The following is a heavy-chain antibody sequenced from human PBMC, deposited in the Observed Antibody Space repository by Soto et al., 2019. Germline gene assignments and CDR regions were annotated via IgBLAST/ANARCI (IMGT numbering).Heavy chain of an antibody. CDR3: AKDRARYYYDSSGYFDY. J-gene: IGHJ4*02. CDR1: GFTFSSYG. V-gene: IGHV3-30*18. CDR2: ISYDGSNK. D-gene: IGHD3-22*01. Sequence: GGSLRLSCEASGFTFSSYGMHWVRQAPGKGLEWVAVISYDGSNKYYADSVKGRFTISRDNSKNTLYLQMNSLRAEDTAVYYCAKDRARYYYDSSGYFDYWGQGTLVTVSS.